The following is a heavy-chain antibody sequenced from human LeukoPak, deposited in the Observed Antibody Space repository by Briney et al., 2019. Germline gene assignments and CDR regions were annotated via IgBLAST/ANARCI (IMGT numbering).Heavy chain of an antibody. CDR3: ARSSGYYYFDFDY. CDR2: ITSSSNYI. V-gene: IGHV3-21*01. CDR1: GFTFSSYS. J-gene: IGHJ4*02. D-gene: IGHD3-22*01. Sequence: GGSLRLSCAGSGFTFSSYSMNWVRQAPGKGLEWVSSITSSSNYIYYADSVKGRFTISRDNAKNSLYLQMNSLRGEDTAVYYCARSSGYYYFDFDYWGQGTLVTVSS.